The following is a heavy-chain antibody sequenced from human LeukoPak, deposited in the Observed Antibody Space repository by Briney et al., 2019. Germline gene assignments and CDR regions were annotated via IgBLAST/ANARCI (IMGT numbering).Heavy chain of an antibody. D-gene: IGHD6-13*01. Sequence: ASVKVSCKASGYTFTGYYMHWVGQAPGQGLEWMGWINPNSGGTNYAQKFQGRVTMTRDTSISTAYMELSRLRSDDTAVYYCARVESIAAAGYFDYWGQGTLVTVSS. J-gene: IGHJ4*02. V-gene: IGHV1-2*02. CDR3: ARVESIAAAGYFDY. CDR1: GYTFTGYY. CDR2: INPNSGGT.